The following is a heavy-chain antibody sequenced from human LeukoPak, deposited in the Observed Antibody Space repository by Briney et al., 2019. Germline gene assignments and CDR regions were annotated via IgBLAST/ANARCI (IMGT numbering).Heavy chain of an antibody. CDR2: ISSSSSYI. D-gene: IGHD6-13*01. V-gene: IGHV3-21*01. CDR3: AKAVAAAGRFGFDP. J-gene: IGHJ5*02. CDR1: GFTFSSYS. Sequence: GGSLRLSCAASGFTFSSYSMNWVRQAPGKGLEWVSSISSSSSYIYYADSVKGRFTISRDNAKNSLYLQMNSLRAEDTAVYYCAKAVAAAGRFGFDPWGQGTLVTVSS.